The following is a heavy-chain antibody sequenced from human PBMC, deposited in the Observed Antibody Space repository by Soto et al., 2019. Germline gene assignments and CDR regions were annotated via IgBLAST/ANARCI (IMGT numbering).Heavy chain of an antibody. CDR3: ARDKVDYGDYGFNYYYYCMDV. CDR2: IYYSGST. J-gene: IGHJ6*03. Sequence: SETLSLTWTVAGGSISSYYWSWIRQPPGKGLEWIGYIYYSGSTNYNPSLKSRVTISVDTSKNQFSLKLSSVTAADTAVYYCARDKVDYGDYGFNYYYYCMDVWGKGTTVTVSS. V-gene: IGHV4-59*01. D-gene: IGHD4-17*01. CDR1: GGSISSYY.